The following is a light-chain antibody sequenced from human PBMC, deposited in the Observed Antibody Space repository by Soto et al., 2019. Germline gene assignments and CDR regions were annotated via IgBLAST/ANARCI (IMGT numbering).Light chain of an antibody. CDR1: QSVGSN. J-gene: IGKJ1*01. CDR2: GSS. V-gene: IGKV3-15*01. Sequence: EIVMTQSPASLSVSPGERVTLSCRASQSVGSNLAWYQQKVGQAPTLLMYGSSTRATAIPARCSGSGSGTEFTLTISSLQPEDFAIYHCQQYNTWPWTFGQGTKVEIK. CDR3: QQYNTWPWT.